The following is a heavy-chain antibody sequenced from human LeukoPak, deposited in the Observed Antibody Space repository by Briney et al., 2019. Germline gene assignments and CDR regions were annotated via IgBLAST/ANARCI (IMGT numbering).Heavy chain of an antibody. V-gene: IGHV3-30*03. J-gene: IGHJ4*02. CDR2: ISYDGSNK. D-gene: IGHD3-10*01. CDR1: GFTFSSYG. Sequence: GGSLRLSCAASGFTFSSYGMHWVRQAPGKGLEWVAVISYDGSNKYYADSVKGRFTISRDNSKNTLYLQMNSLRAEDTAVYYCATAKSGYFDYWGQGTLVTVSS. CDR3: ATAKSGYFDY.